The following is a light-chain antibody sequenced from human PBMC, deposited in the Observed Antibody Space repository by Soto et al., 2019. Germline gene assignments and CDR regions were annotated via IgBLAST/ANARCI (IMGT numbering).Light chain of an antibody. J-gene: IGKJ5*01. CDR3: QQYGSSLTIT. Sequence: EIVLTQSPGTLSLSPGERATLSCRASQSVSSSYLAWYQQKPGQAPRLLIYGASSRATGIPDRFSGSGSGTYFTLTISRLEPEDFAVYYCQQYGSSLTITFGQGTRLEIK. V-gene: IGKV3-20*01. CDR1: QSVSSSY. CDR2: GAS.